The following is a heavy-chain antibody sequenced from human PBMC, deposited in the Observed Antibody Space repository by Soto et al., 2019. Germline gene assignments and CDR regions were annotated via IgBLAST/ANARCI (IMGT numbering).Heavy chain of an antibody. CDR2: ISSSSSTI. J-gene: IGHJ6*03. V-gene: IGHV3-48*01. CDR3: ARVRKDYYYYYMDV. Sequence: EVQLVESGGGLVQPGGSLRLSCAASGCTFSSYSMNWVRQAPGKGLEWVSYISSSSSTIYYADSVKGRFTISRDNAKNSLYLQMNSLRAEDTAVYYCARVRKDYYYYYMDVWGKGTTVTVSS. CDR1: GCTFSSYS.